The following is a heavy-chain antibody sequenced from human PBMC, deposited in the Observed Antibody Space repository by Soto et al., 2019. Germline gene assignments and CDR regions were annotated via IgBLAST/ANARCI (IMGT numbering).Heavy chain of an antibody. CDR1: GYTLTELS. V-gene: IGHV1-24*01. Sequence: ASVKVSCKASGYTLTELSMHWVRQAPGKGLEWMGGFDPDDGETIYAQKFQGRVTMTADESTSTAYMELSSLRSEDTAVYYCARDDSIVVVPAAILDYYGMDVWGQGTTVTVSS. CDR2: FDPDDGET. J-gene: IGHJ6*02. CDR3: ARDDSIVVVPAAILDYYGMDV. D-gene: IGHD2-2*01.